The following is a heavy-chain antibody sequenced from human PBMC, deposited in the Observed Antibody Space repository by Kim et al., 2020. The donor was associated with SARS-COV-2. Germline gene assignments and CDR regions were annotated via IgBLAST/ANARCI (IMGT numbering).Heavy chain of an antibody. CDR3: ASLTNPRYYDFWSGYYNWFDT. J-gene: IGHJ5*02. Sequence: SVKVSCKASGGTFSSYAISWVRQAPGQGLEWMGRIIPILGIANYAQKFQGRVTITADKSTSTAYMELSSLRSEDTAVYYCASLTNPRYYDFWSGYYNWFDTWGQGTLVTVSS. CDR1: GGTFSSYA. D-gene: IGHD3-3*01. CDR2: IIPILGIA. V-gene: IGHV1-69*04.